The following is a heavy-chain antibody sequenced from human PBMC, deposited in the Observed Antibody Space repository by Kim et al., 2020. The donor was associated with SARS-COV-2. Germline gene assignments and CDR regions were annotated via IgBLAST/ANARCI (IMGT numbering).Heavy chain of an antibody. V-gene: IGHV3-30*18. Sequence: GGSLRLSCAASGFTFGTYAMHWVRQAPGKGLEWVAVILSDGVNKYFGDSVKGRFTISRDNSGNKLFLQMNSLRPDDTAVSYCAKKGAVANSGYYYGLDVWGHGTPVTVSS. J-gene: IGHJ6*02. CDR3: AKKGAVANSGYYYGLDV. CDR2: ILSDGVNK. D-gene: IGHD1-26*01. CDR1: GFTFGTYA.